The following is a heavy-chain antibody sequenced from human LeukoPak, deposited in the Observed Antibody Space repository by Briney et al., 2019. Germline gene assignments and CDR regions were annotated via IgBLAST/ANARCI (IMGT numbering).Heavy chain of an antibody. J-gene: IGHJ4*02. V-gene: IGHV4-30-2*01. Sequence: SETLSLTCAVSGGSISSGGYSWSWIRQPPGKGLEWIGSTYHSGSTYYNPSLKSRVTISVDRSKNQFSLKLSSVTAADTAVYYCARGNNWGGLRFDDWGQGTLVTVSS. CDR2: TYHSGST. D-gene: IGHD7-27*01. CDR3: ARGNNWGGLRFDD. CDR1: GGSISSGGYS.